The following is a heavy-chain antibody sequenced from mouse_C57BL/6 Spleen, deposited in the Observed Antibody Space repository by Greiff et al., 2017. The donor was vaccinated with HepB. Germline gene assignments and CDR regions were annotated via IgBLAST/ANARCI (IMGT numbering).Heavy chain of an antibody. CDR2: IYPGDGDT. V-gene: IGHV1-80*01. CDR1: GYAFSSYW. Sequence: VQLQQSGAELVKPGASVKISCKASGYAFSSYWMNWVKQRPGKGLEWIGQIYPGDGDTNYNGKFKGKATLTADKSSSTAYMQLSSLTSEDSAVYFCARSGDGYSYAMDYWGQGTSVTVSS. CDR3: ARSGDGYSYAMDY. J-gene: IGHJ4*01. D-gene: IGHD2-3*01.